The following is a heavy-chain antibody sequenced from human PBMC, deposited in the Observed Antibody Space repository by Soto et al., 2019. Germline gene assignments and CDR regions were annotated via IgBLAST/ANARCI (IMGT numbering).Heavy chain of an antibody. V-gene: IGHV3-48*03. CDR1: GFTFSNFE. Sequence: GGSLRLSCAASGFTFSNFEMHWVRQAPGKGLEWVSYINTAGSTKYYAESVKGRFTISRDNARNSLFLQMNSLRAEDTAVYYCARAECSNPTCLTGYSSCGTDVRGQATTVTGS. CDR2: INTAGSTK. D-gene: IGHD2-2*01. J-gene: IGHJ6*02. CDR3: ARAECSNPTCLTGYSSCGTDV.